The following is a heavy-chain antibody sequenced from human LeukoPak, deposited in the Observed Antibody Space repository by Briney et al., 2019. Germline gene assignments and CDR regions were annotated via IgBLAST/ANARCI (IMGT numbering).Heavy chain of an antibody. CDR1: GGTFSSYA. J-gene: IGHJ4*02. V-gene: IGHV1-69*05. CDR2: IIPIFGTA. Sequence: ASVKVSCKASGGTFSSYAISWVRQAPGQGLEWMGRIIPIFGTANYAQKFQGRVTITTDESTSTAYMELSSLRSEGTAVYYCARAPPKLWKYFDYWGQGTLVTVSS. D-gene: IGHD1-1*01. CDR3: ARAPPKLWKYFDY.